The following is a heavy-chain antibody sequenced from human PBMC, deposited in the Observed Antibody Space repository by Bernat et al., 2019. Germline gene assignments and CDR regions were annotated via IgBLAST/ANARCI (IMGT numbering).Heavy chain of an antibody. CDR3: AREGYSGYDLGFLDY. V-gene: IGHV3-30-3*01. J-gene: IGHJ4*02. Sequence: QVQLVESGGGVVQPGRSLRLSCAASGFTFSSYAMHWVRQAPGKGLEWVAVISYDGSNKYYADSVKGRFTISRDNSKNTLYLQMNSLRAEETAVYYCAREGYSGYDLGFLDYWGQGTLVTVSS. CDR1: GFTFSSYA. D-gene: IGHD5-12*01. CDR2: ISYDGSNK.